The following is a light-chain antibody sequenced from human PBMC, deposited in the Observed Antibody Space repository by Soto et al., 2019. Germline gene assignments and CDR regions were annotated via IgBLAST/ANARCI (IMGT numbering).Light chain of an antibody. Sequence: DIVLTQSPGTLSFSPGERATLSCRASQTVSSRFLAWYQQKPGQAPSLLLYCPLRRATDIPDRFSAGWSGIDFPLTNGRLVPEDFALCYCQQYAKSPLTVGGGPEVDIK. CDR1: QTVSSRF. CDR3: QQYAKSPLT. V-gene: IGKV3-20*01. J-gene: IGKJ4*01. CDR2: CPL.